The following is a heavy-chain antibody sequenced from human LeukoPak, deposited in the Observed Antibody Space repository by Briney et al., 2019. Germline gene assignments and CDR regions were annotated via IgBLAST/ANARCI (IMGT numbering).Heavy chain of an antibody. Sequence: SETLSLTCTVSGGSISSYYWIWIRQPAGKGLQWIGRIQTSGSTNYNPSLESRIIMSVDTSKNQFSLKLTSVTAADTAVYYCAGDHQDYGANSALWYWGQGTLVIVSS. V-gene: IGHV4-4*07. CDR1: GGSISSYY. D-gene: IGHD4-23*01. CDR2: IQTSGST. CDR3: AGDHQDYGANSALWY. J-gene: IGHJ4*02.